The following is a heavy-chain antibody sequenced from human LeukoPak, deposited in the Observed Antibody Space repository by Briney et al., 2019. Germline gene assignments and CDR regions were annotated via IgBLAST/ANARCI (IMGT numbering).Heavy chain of an antibody. CDR3: ANIGRRIVQLAFDI. CDR2: IRYDGSNK. CDR1: GFTFSSYG. Sequence: GGSLRLSCAASGFTFSSYGMHWVRQAPGKGLEWVAFIRYDGSNKYYADSVKGRFTISRDNSKNTLYLQMNSLRAEDTAVYYCANIGRRIVQLAFDIWGQGTMVTVSS. D-gene: IGHD2/OR15-2a*01. J-gene: IGHJ3*02. V-gene: IGHV3-30*02.